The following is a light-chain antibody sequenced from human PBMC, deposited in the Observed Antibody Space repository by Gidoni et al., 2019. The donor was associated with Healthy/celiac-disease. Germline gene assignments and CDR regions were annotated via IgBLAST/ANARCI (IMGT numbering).Light chain of an antibody. Sequence: DIQMTKSPSSLSASVGDRVTITCRASQSISSYLNWYQQKPGKAPKLLIYAASSLQSGVPSRFSGSGSGTDFTLTISSLQPEDFATYYCQQSYSTPRSCGQGTKLEIK. V-gene: IGKV1-39*01. CDR2: AAS. CDR3: QQSYSTPRS. J-gene: IGKJ2*04. CDR1: QSISSY.